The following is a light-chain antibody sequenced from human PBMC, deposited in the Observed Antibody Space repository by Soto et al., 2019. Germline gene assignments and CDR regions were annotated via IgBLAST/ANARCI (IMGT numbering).Light chain of an antibody. CDR1: QSISSY. J-gene: IGKJ5*01. CDR3: QQYASLPIT. CDR2: AAS. Sequence: DIQITQSPSSLSASVGDRVTITCRASQSISSYLNWYQQKPGKAPKLLIYAASSLQSGVPSRFTGSGSGTDFTFTITSLQSDDVATYYCQQYASLPITFGQGTRLEIK. V-gene: IGKV1-33*01.